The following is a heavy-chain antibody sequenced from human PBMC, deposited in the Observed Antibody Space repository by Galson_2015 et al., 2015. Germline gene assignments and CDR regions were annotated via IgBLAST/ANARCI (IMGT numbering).Heavy chain of an antibody. J-gene: IGHJ6*02. V-gene: IGHV1-18*01. CDR1: GYTFTSYG. D-gene: IGHD5-12*01. CDR3: ARELLSRLNQWLRHHYYYYGMDV. CDR2: ISAYNGNT. Sequence: SVKVSCKASGYTFTSYGISWVRQAPGQGLEWMGWISAYNGNTNYAQKLQGRVTMTTDTSTSTAYMELRSLRSDDTAVYYCARELLSRLNQWLRHHYYYYGMDVWGQGTTVTVSS.